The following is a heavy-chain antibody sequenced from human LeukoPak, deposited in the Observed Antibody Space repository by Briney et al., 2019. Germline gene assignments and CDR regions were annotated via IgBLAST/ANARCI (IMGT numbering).Heavy chain of an antibody. V-gene: IGHV1-69*04. Sequence: SVKVSCKASGGTFSSYAISWVRQAPGQGLEWMGRIIPILGIANYAQKFQGRVTITADKSTSTAYMELSSLRSEDTAVYYCARGGAYSSGWFKGDWLDPWGQGTLVTVSS. CDR3: ARGGAYSSGWFKGDWLDP. D-gene: IGHD6-19*01. J-gene: IGHJ5*02. CDR1: GGTFSSYA. CDR2: IIPILGIA.